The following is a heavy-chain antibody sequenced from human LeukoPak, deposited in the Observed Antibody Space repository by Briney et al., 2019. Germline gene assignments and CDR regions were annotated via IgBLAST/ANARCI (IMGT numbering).Heavy chain of an antibody. CDR1: GFTLNSFV. D-gene: IGHD5-12*01. CDR3: ANARGYDRGHDY. CDR2: ISYDGSNK. Sequence: GGSLRLSCAASGFTLNSFVIHWVRQAPGKGLEWVAVISYDGSNKYYADSVKGRFTISRDNSKNTLYLQMNSLRAADTAVYYCANARGYDRGHDYWGQGTLVTVSS. V-gene: IGHV3-30*18. J-gene: IGHJ4*02.